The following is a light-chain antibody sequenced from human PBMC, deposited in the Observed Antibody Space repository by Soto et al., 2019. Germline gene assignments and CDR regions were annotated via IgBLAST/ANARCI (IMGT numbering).Light chain of an antibody. CDR2: DAS. J-gene: IGKJ1*01. Sequence: DIHITQSPSTLSTSVGDTVTIISHPTPSFSRFLAWFQQKPGRAPHLLIFDASTLQSGVTSRFRGSESGTEFTLTITSLQPDDFATYYCLPYTAYPGTFGQGTKVDIK. CDR3: LPYTAYPGT. CDR1: PSFSRF. V-gene: IGKV1-5*02.